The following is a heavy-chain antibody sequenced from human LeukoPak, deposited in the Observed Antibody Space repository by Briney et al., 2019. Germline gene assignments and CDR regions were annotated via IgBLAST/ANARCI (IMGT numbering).Heavy chain of an antibody. Sequence: SETLSLTCTVSGGSISSYYWSWIRQPPGKGLEWIGYVYYSGSTNYNPSLKSRVTISVDTSKNQFSLKLSSVTAADTAVYYCARDPWYYYGSGSYYPWGQGTLVTVSS. V-gene: IGHV4-59*01. CDR1: GGSISSYY. CDR3: ARDPWYYYGSGSYYP. J-gene: IGHJ5*02. CDR2: VYYSGST. D-gene: IGHD3-10*01.